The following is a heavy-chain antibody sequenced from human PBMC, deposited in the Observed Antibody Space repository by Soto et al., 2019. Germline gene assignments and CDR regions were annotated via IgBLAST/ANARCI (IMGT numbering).Heavy chain of an antibody. V-gene: IGHV3-33*01. J-gene: IGHJ6*02. D-gene: IGHD2-15*01. Sequence: QVQLVESGGGVVQPGRSLRLSCAASGFTFSSYGMHWVRQAPGKGLEWVAVIWYDGTNKYYADSVKGRFTISRDNSKNPLYLQMNSLRAEDTAVYYCARGGSEGHYYYYNDLDVWGQGTTVTVSS. CDR2: IWYDGTNK. CDR1: GFTFSSYG. CDR3: ARGGSEGHYYYYNDLDV.